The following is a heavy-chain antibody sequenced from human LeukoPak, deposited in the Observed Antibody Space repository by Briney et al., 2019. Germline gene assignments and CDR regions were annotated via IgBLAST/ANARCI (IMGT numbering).Heavy chain of an antibody. D-gene: IGHD6-19*01. Sequence: GGSLRLSCAASGFTFSSYSMNWVCQAPGKGLEWVSYISSGGSGIYYADSVKGRFTISRDNAKKSLYLQMNSLRAEDTALYYCAKEAYSSGWSILDYWGQGTLVTVSS. V-gene: IGHV3-48*01. CDR3: AKEAYSSGWSILDY. CDR1: GFTFSSYS. CDR2: ISSGGSGI. J-gene: IGHJ4*02.